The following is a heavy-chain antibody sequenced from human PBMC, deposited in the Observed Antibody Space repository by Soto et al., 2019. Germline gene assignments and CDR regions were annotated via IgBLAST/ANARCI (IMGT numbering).Heavy chain of an antibody. V-gene: IGHV3-30*18. D-gene: IGHD6-19*01. CDR1: GFTFSSYG. CDR2: ISNDGSNK. CDR3: AKDLGGLVYTFDY. Sequence: QVQLVESGGGVVQPGRSLRLSCAASGFTFSSYGMHWVRQAPGKGLEWVTVISNDGSNKYYADSVKGRFTISRDNSKNTLYLQMNSLRAEDTAVYYCAKDLGGLVYTFDYWGQGTLVTVSS. J-gene: IGHJ4*02.